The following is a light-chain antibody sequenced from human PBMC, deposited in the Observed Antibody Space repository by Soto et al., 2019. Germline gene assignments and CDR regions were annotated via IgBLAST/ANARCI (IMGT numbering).Light chain of an antibody. V-gene: IGLV1-40*01. J-gene: IGLJ2*01. CDR2: ADS. Sequence: QSVLTQPPSVSGAPGQRVTISCTGSSSNIGAGYDVHWYQQLPGTAPKLLIYADSNRPSGVPDRFSGSKSGTSASLAITGLQAEDEADYYCQSYDSSLSGSVLGGGTKVTVL. CDR1: SSNIGAGYD. CDR3: QSYDSSLSGSV.